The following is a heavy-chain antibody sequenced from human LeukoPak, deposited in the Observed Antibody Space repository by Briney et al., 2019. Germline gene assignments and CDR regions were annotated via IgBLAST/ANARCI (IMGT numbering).Heavy chain of an antibody. CDR1: GYTFTSYD. J-gene: IGHJ6*02. D-gene: IGHD3-22*01. CDR2: MNPNSGNT. Sequence: ASVKVSCKASGYTFTSYDINWVRQATGQGLEWMGWMNPNSGNTGYAQKFQGRVTMTRNTSISTAYMELSSLRSEDTAGYYCARLGDSSGYYGMDVWGQGTTVTVS. V-gene: IGHV1-8*01. CDR3: ARLGDSSGYYGMDV.